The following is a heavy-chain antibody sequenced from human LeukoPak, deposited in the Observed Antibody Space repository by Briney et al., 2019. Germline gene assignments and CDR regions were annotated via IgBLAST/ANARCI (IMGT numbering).Heavy chain of an antibody. J-gene: IGHJ5*02. Sequence: PSETLSLTCTVSGGSISSSNYYWGWIRQPPGKGLEWIGSIYYSGSTYFNPSLKSRVTISVDTSKNQFSLKLSSVTAADTAVYYCARGTYDFWSGYYLSWGQGTLVTVSS. CDR3: ARGTYDFWSGYYLS. V-gene: IGHV4-39*07. CDR2: IYYSGST. CDR1: GGSISSSNYY. D-gene: IGHD3-3*01.